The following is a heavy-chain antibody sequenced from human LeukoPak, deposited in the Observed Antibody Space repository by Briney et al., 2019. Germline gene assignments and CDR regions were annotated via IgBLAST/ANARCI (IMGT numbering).Heavy chain of an antibody. D-gene: IGHD4-17*01. CDR1: GINFRSSG. CDR2: IQNDGSDK. CDR3: ARDAYGVFDY. V-gene: IGHV3-30*02. Sequence: SGGSLRLSCAASGINFRSSGMHWVRQAPGKGLEWVTFIQNDGSDKYYAASVKGRFTISRDNAKNSLYLQMNSLRAEDTAVYYCARDAYGVFDYWGQGTLVTVSS. J-gene: IGHJ4*02.